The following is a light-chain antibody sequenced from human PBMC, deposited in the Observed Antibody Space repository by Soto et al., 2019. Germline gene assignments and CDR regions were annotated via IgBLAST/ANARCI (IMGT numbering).Light chain of an antibody. CDR1: SSNIGADYD. J-gene: IGLJ1*01. V-gene: IGLV1-40*01. CDR2: ANS. Sequence: QSVLTQPPSVSGAPGQRLTISCTGSSSNIGADYDVHWYQQLPGTAPKLLIYANSNRPSGVPDRFSGSKAGITASLTISGLQAADEAEYFCVSYKTDDTFVFGTGTKVTVL. CDR3: VSYKTDDTFV.